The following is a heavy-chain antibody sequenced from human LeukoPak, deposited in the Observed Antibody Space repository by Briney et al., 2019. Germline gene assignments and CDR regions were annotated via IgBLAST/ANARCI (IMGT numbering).Heavy chain of an antibody. CDR2: IYTSGST. V-gene: IGHV4-4*07. CDR1: GGSISSYY. J-gene: IGHJ4*02. Sequence: SETLSLTCTVSGGSISSYYWTWIRQPAGKGLEWIGRIYTSGSTNYNSSLRSRVTMSVDTSKNQFSLKLSSVTAADTAIYYCARDNNKEVRGIVIDYWGQGTLVTVSS. D-gene: IGHD3-10*01. CDR3: ARDNNKEVRGIVIDY.